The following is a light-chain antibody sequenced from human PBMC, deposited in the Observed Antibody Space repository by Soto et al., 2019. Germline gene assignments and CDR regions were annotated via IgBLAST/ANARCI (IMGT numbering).Light chain of an antibody. CDR2: GAS. V-gene: IGKV3-15*01. CDR3: QQCNDWPPT. J-gene: IGKJ1*01. Sequence: EIVMTQSPATLSASPGERATLSCRASQSVRSNLAWYQQKPGQAPRLLIYGASTRATGIPARFSGSGSGTEFTLSIGSLQSEDFAVYYCQQCNDWPPTFGQGTKVDIK. CDR1: QSVRSN.